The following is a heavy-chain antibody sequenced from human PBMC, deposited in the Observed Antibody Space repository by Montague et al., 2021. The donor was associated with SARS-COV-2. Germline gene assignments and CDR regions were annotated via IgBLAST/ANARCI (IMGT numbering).Heavy chain of an antibody. J-gene: IGHJ6*03. CDR3: ARLGDGVVPSPILGVGPYYSYYYMDV. D-gene: IGHD3-10*01. Sequence: SETLSLTCAVHGRSFSRYYWNWIRQPPGKGLEWIGEINHGGSTNYNPSLKSRLTISADTSKNQFSLKLTSVAAADTAVYYCARLGDGVVPSPILGVGPYYSYYYMDVWGRGTTVTVSS. CDR1: GRSFSRYY. CDR2: INHGGST. V-gene: IGHV4-34*01.